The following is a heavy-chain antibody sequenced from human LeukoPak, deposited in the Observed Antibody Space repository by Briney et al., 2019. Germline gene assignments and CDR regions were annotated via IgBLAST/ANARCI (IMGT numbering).Heavy chain of an antibody. D-gene: IGHD3-10*01. J-gene: IGHJ5*02. CDR3: ARGGYYGSGNDFRFDP. CDR1: GGSISSYY. V-gene: IGHV4-59*01. Sequence: SETLSLTCTVSGGSISSYYWSWIRQPPGKGLEWIGYIYYSGSTNYKPSLKSRVSISVDTSKNQFSLKLSSVTAADTAVYYCARGGYYGSGNDFRFDPWGQGTLVTVSS. CDR2: IYYSGST.